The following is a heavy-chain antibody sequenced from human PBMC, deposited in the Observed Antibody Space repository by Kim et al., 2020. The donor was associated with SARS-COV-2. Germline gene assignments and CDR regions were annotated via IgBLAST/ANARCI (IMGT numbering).Heavy chain of an antibody. CDR2: IIPIFGTA. CDR3: ARGVRAAAYYFDY. V-gene: IGHV1-69*13. D-gene: IGHD3-10*01. CDR1: GGTFSSYA. Sequence: SVKVSCKASGGTFSSYAISWVRQAPGQGLEWMGGIIPIFGTANYAQKFQGRGTITADESTSTAYMELSSLRSEDTAVYYCARGVRAAAYYFDYWGQGTRVTVSS. J-gene: IGHJ4*02.